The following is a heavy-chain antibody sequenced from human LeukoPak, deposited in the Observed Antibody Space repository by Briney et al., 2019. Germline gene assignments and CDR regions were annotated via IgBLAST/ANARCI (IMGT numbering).Heavy chain of an antibody. CDR2: IGISSGNT. J-gene: IGHJ4*02. V-gene: IGHV3-48*04. CDR1: GFPFNDYS. D-gene: IGHD1-1*01. CDR3: ARDHNYAFDN. Sequence: GGSLRLSCAASGFPFNDYSMNWVRQAPGKGLEWISYIGISSGNTKYADSVKGRFTISGDNAKNSLYLQMNNLRVEDTAVYYCARDHNYAFDNWGQGTLVTVSS.